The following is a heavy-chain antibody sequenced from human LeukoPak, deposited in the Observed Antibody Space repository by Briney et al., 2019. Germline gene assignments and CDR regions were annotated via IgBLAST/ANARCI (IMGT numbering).Heavy chain of an antibody. V-gene: IGHV3-7*01. Sequence: GDSLTLSCSASGLTFNSYWMSWVRQAPGRGLEWVANIKQDGSEKYYVDSVKGRLTISRDNANNSLYLQMNSLRAQDTAVYYCSRGPSMATRFDYWGQGTLVTVSS. CDR3: SRGPSMATRFDY. CDR2: IKQDGSEK. D-gene: IGHD3-3*02. CDR1: GLTFNSYW. J-gene: IGHJ4*02.